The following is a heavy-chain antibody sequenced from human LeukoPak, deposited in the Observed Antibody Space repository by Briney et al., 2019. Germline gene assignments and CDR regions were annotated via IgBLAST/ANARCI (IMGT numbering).Heavy chain of an antibody. CDR1: GYTFTSYD. CDR2: MNPNRGNT. CDR3: ARGLGEKETRTKGKKYYFDY. Sequence: ASVRVSCKASGYTFTSYDINWVRQATGQGLEWRGWMNPNRGNTGYAQKIQGRATMTRNTSIRTAYMELSSLRSEDTAVYYCARGLGEKETRTKGKKYYFDYWGQGTLVTVSS. V-gene: IGHV1-8*01. D-gene: IGHD2-21*01. J-gene: IGHJ4*02.